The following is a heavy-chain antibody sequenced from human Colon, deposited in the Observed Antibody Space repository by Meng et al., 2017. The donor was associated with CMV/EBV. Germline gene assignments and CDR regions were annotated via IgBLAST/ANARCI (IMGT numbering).Heavy chain of an antibody. CDR1: GYTFSDYH. Sequence: QVQVGQSGAEVKKSEGSVKVSCKTSGYTFSDYHIHWGRQAPGQGLEWMGWINSNSGATDYAQKFQGRFTMTRDTSNTTVYMELSSLRSDDTAVYYCARDPSGSRVPFDYWGQGSLVTVSS. CDR3: ARDPSGSRVPFDY. J-gene: IGHJ4*02. CDR2: INSNSGAT. V-gene: IGHV1-2*02. D-gene: IGHD1-26*01.